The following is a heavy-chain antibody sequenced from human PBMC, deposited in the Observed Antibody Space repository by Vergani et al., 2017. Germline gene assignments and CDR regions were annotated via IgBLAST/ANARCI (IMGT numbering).Heavy chain of an antibody. CDR3: ARGASYKGVIRSSGWWDYNWFDP. J-gene: IGHJ5*02. Sequence: QVQLQQWGAGLLKPPETLSLTCAVYGGSFSGYYWSWIRQPPGKGLEWIGEINHSGSTNYNPSLKSRVTISVDTSKNQFSLKLSSVTAADTAVYYCARGASYKGVIRSSGWWDYNWFDPWGQGTLVTVSS. CDR2: INHSGST. V-gene: IGHV4-34*01. CDR1: GGSFSGYY. D-gene: IGHD6-19*01.